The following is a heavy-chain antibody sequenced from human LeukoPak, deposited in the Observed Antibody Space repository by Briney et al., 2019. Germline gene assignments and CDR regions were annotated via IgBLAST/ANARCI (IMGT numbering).Heavy chain of an antibody. CDR3: AKDPGSSWYIHAVDAFDI. Sequence: GGSLRLSCAASGFTFSSYAMSWVRQAPGKGLEWVSAISGSGGSTYYADSVKGRFTISRDNSKNTLYLQMNSLRAEDTAVYYCAKDPGSSWYIHAVDAFDIWGQGTMVTVSS. D-gene: IGHD6-13*01. J-gene: IGHJ3*02. CDR1: GFTFSSYA. CDR2: ISGSGGST. V-gene: IGHV3-23*01.